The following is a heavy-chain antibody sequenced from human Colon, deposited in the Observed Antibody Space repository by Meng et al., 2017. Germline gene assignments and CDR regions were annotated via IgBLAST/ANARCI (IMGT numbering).Heavy chain of an antibody. J-gene: IGHJ5*01. D-gene: IGHD2-15*01. CDR3: ARVVSLVVKGNWFDS. CDR1: GDSITSGGYY. V-gene: IGHV4-31*03. CDR2: IDHSGTT. Sequence: QVQRMGSAQGLGKPSQNRSPTCNVSGDSITSGGYYWSWIRQHPGKGLEWIGYIDHSGTTYDNPSLKTRLTMSVDTSKNQFSLKLTSVTAADTAVYYCARVVSLVVKGNWFDSWGQGTLVTVSS.